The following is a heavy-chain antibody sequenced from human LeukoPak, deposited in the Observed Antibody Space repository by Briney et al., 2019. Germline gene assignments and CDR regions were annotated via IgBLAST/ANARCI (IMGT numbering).Heavy chain of an antibody. CDR2: MSPNSGNT. CDR3: AREDWDPGYGMDV. V-gene: IGHV1-8*01. J-gene: IGHJ6*02. CDR1: RYTFSNYD. D-gene: IGHD3-9*01. Sequence: ASVKVSCKASRYTFSNYDINWVRQATGQGLEWMGWMSPNSGNTGYALKFQGRVTMTRNTSISTAYMELSSLRSEDTAVYYCAREDWDPGYGMDVWGQGTTVTVSS.